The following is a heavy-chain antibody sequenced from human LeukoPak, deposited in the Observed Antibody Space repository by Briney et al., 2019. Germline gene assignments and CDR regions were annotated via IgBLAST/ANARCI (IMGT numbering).Heavy chain of an antibody. CDR3: ARSDYDGAY. Sequence: GGSLRLSCAASGFTFSSYWMHWVRQAPGKGLEWVSYISSSSSTIYYADSVKGRFTISRDNAKNPLYLQMKSLRAEDTAVYYCARSDYDGAYWGQGTLVTVSS. D-gene: IGHD4-17*01. J-gene: IGHJ4*02. CDR2: ISSSSSTI. V-gene: IGHV3-48*01. CDR1: GFTFSSYW.